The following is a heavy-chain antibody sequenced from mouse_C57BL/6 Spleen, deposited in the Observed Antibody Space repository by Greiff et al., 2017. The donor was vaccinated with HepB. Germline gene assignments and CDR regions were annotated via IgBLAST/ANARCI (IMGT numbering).Heavy chain of an antibody. CDR2: ISYSGST. J-gene: IGHJ4*01. CDR3: ARGRKNYGYAMDY. D-gene: IGHD2-4*01. V-gene: IGHV3-8*01. CDR1: GYSITSDY. Sequence: EVMLVESGPGLAKPSQTLSLTCSVTGYSITSDYWNWIRKFPGNKLEYMGYISYSGSTYYNPSLKSRISITRDTSKNQYYLQLNSVTTEDTATYYCARGRKNYGYAMDYWGQGTSVTVSS.